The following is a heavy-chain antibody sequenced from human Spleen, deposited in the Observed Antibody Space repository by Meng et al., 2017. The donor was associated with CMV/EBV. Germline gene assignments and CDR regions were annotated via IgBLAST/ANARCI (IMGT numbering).Heavy chain of an antibody. Sequence: SGYSFNAYYRHWVRQAPGQGLEWLGWINPNNGGTKYAQKFQGRVTMTRDKSVTTAFMELSSLRSDDTAVYYCARVLGYCTGGSCWYDFWGQGTLVTVSS. CDR3: ARVLGYCTGGSCWYDF. D-gene: IGHD2-15*01. J-gene: IGHJ4*02. CDR2: INPNNGGT. CDR1: GYSFNAYY. V-gene: IGHV1-2*02.